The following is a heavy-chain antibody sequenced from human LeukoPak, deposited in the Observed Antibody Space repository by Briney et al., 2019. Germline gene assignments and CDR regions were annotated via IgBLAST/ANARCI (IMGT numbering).Heavy chain of an antibody. CDR2: IYYSGST. J-gene: IGHJ4*02. D-gene: IGHD3-22*01. Sequence: SETLSLTCTVSGGSISSSSYYWGWIRQPPGKGLEWIGSIYYSGSTYYNPSLKSRVTISVDTSKNQFSLKLSSVTAADTAVYYCARGRPDSSGYFEDDYWGQGTLVTVSS. CDR1: GGSISSSSYY. CDR3: ARGRPDSSGYFEDDY. V-gene: IGHV4-39*01.